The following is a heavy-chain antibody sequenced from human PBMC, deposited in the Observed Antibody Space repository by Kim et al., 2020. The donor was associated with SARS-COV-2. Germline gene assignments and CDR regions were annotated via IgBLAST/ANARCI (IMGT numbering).Heavy chain of an antibody. CDR2: IYYSGGT. CDR1: GGSMSSYY. CDR3: ARQVGAHQQLVLGWYDP. J-gene: IGHJ5*02. D-gene: IGHD6-13*01. V-gene: IGHV4-59*08. Sequence: SETLSLTCTVSGGSMSSYYWSWIRQPPGKGLEWIGYIYYSGGTNYNPSLKSRVTISVDRSKNQFSLNLSSVTAADTAVYYCARQVGAHQQLVLGWYDPWGQGTPVTVSS.